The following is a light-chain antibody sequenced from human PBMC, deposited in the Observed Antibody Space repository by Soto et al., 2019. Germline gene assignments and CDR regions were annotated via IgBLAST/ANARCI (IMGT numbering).Light chain of an antibody. V-gene: IGLV1-47*01. J-gene: IGLJ1*01. CDR2: RNN. CDR1: SSNIGSNF. CDR3: AAWDDSLSGFV. Sequence: QSVGTQPPSASGTPGQKVTIPCSGSSSNIGSNFVSWYQQLPGTAPKLLLYRNNQRPSGVPDRFSGSKSGTSASLAISGLRSEDEADYYCAAWDDSLSGFVFGIGTKLTVL.